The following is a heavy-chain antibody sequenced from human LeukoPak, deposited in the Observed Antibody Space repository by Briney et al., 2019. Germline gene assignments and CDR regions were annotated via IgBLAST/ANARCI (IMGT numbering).Heavy chain of an antibody. CDR1: GYTFTGYY. D-gene: IGHD6-13*01. J-gene: IGHJ6*02. V-gene: IGHV1-2*02. CDR2: INPNSGGT. CDR3: ARDSSSWYGADYYYGMDV. Sequence: ASVKVSCKASGYTFTGYYMHWVRQAPGQGLEWMGWINPNSGGTNHAQKFQGRVTMTRDTSISTAYMELSRLRSDDTAVYYCARDSSSWYGADYYYGMDVWGQGTTVTVSS.